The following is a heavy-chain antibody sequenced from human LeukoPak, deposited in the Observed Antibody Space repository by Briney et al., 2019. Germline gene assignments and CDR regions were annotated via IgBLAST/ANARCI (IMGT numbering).Heavy chain of an antibody. V-gene: IGHV4-59*12. J-gene: IGHJ4*02. CDR1: GGSISSYY. CDR2: IYYSGST. D-gene: IGHD1-26*01. CDR3: ARDNRVGAVDY. Sequence: NPSETLSLTCTVSGGSISSYYWSWIRQPPGKGLEWIGYIYYSGSTNYNPSLQSRVTISVDTSKNQFSLKLSSVTAADTAVYYCARDNRVGAVDYWGQGTLATVSS.